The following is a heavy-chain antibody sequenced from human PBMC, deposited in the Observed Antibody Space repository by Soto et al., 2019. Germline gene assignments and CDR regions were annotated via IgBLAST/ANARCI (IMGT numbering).Heavy chain of an antibody. V-gene: IGHV4-30-4*01. D-gene: IGHD3-22*01. CDR2: IYYSGST. Sequence: SETLSLTCTVSGGSISSGDYYWSWIRQPPGKGLEWIGYIYYSGSTYYNPSLKSRVTISVDTSKNQFSLKLSSVTAADTAVYYCARDRDYYDSSGYHHDAFDIWGQGTMVTVSS. J-gene: IGHJ3*02. CDR1: GGSISSGDYY. CDR3: ARDRDYYDSSGYHHDAFDI.